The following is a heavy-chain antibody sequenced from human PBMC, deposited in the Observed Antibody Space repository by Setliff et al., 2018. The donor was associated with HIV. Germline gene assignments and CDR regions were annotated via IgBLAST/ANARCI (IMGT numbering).Heavy chain of an antibody. D-gene: IGHD1-26*01. Sequence: SETLSLTCAVYGGSFSGYYWNWVRQPPGKGLEWIGEINVIRTTDYNPSLKSRVTISLDTSKNQFSLKLTSVTAADAAVYYCARRRPPPSGLYSAYYMDVWGTGTTVTVSS. V-gene: IGHV4-34*01. CDR2: INVIRTT. CDR1: GGSFSGYY. CDR3: ARRRPPPSGLYSAYYMDV. J-gene: IGHJ6*03.